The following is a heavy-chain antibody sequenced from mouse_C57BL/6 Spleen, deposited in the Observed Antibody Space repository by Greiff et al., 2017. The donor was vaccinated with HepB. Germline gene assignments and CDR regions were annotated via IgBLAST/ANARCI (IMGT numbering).Heavy chain of an antibody. CDR2: IWRGGST. J-gene: IGHJ1*03. V-gene: IGHV2-5*01. D-gene: IGHD1-1*01. Sequence: QVQLKQSGPGLVQPSQSLSITCTVSGFSLTSYGVHWVRQSPGKGLEWLGVIWRGGSTDYNAAFMSRLSITKDNSKSQVFFKMNSLQADDTAIYYCATPYYGSSRSYWYFDVWGTGTTVTVSS. CDR1: GFSLTSYG. CDR3: ATPYYGSSRSYWYFDV.